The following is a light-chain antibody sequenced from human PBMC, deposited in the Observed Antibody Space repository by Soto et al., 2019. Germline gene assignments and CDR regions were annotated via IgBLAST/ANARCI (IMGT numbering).Light chain of an antibody. V-gene: IGKV1-5*02. CDR3: QQYSVYWT. J-gene: IGKJ1*01. CDR2: DAS. Sequence: IQMTQSPSSLSASVGDRVTIICRASQSVSTRLAWYQQKPGKAPKALIYDASSWAGGVPSRFTGSGSGTEFTLTINSLQPDDFATYYCQQYSVYWTFGQGTKVEIK. CDR1: QSVSTR.